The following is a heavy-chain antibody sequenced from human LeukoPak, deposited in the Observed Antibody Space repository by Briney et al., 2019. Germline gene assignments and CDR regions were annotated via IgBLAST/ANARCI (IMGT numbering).Heavy chain of an antibody. J-gene: IGHJ4*02. CDR2: ISTDGGTT. V-gene: IGHV3-64*01. D-gene: IGHD1-26*01. Sequence: GGSLRLSCAASGFTFSSYAMHWVRQAPGKGLEHVSAISTDGGTTYYANSVKGRFTISRDNSKNTLYLQMNSLRTEDTAVYYCAKDLGYSGSYIDCWGQGTLVTVSS. CDR1: GFTFSSYA. CDR3: AKDLGYSGSYIDC.